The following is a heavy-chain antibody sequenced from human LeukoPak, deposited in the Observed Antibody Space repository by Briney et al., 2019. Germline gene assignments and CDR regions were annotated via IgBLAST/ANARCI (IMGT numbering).Heavy chain of an antibody. Sequence: PGGSLRLSCVASGLTFSGQWMNWVRQAPGQGLEWVANIKHDGSEKYYVDSVKGRFTISREDGKNSLSLQVNNVRAHDTAVYYCVREKTTVTTLDSWGQGTLVTVSS. CDR1: GLTFSGQW. CDR2: IKHDGSEK. V-gene: IGHV3-7*01. CDR3: VREKTTVTTLDS. D-gene: IGHD4-17*01. J-gene: IGHJ4*02.